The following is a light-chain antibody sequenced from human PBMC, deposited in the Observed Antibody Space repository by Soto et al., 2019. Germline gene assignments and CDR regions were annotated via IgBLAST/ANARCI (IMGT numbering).Light chain of an antibody. V-gene: IGKV1-6*01. CDR3: LQDHNYPRT. CDR1: QDIRNE. Sequence: AIQMTQSPSSLSASVGVRVTITCRASQDIRNELGWYQQKPGKAPKALIYGVSSLQSGVPSRFSGSGSGTDFTLTISSLQPEDFATYYCLQDHNYPRTFGQGTKVEIK. J-gene: IGKJ1*01. CDR2: GVS.